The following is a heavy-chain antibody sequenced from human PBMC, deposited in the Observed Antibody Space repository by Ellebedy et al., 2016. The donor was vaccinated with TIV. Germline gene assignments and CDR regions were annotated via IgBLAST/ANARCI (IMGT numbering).Heavy chain of an antibody. CDR3: ARDAFFDYGDYSDY. J-gene: IGHJ4*02. D-gene: IGHD4-17*01. V-gene: IGHV3-53*01. Sequence: PGGSLRLSCAASGFTVSSNYMSWVRQAPGKGLEWVSVIYSGGSTYYADSVKGRFTISRYNSKNTLYLQMNSLRAEDTAVYYCARDAFFDYGDYSDYWGQGTLVTVSS. CDR1: GFTVSSNY. CDR2: IYSGGST.